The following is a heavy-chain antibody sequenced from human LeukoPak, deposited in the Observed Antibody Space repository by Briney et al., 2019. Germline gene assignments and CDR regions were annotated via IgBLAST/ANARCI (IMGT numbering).Heavy chain of an antibody. CDR2: IYYSGST. V-gene: IGHV4-59*01. Sequence: KPSGTLSLTCTVSGGSISSYYWSWIRQPPGKGLEWIGYIYYSGSTNYNPSLKSRVTISVDTSKNQFSLRLSSVTAADTAVYYCARDSAYYDFWSGYYTPYAFDIWGQGTMVTVSS. CDR1: GGSISSYY. CDR3: ARDSAYYDFWSGYYTPYAFDI. D-gene: IGHD3-3*01. J-gene: IGHJ3*02.